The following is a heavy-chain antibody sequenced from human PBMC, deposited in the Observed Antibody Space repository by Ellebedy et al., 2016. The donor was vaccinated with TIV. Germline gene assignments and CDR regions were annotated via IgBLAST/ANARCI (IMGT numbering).Heavy chain of an antibody. D-gene: IGHD4-11*01. CDR2: ISSSSTTI. Sequence: PGGSLRLSCAASGFTLSTHWMSWVRQAPGKGLEWISYISSSSTTIYYADSVKGRFTISRDNANNSLYLQMDSLTDEYTAVYYCARYHYRTFDPWGQGTLVTVSS. J-gene: IGHJ5*02. CDR3: ARYHYRTFDP. V-gene: IGHV3-48*02. CDR1: GFTLSTHW.